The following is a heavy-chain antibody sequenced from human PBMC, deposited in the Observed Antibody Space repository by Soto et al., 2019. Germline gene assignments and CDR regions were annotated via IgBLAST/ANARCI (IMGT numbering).Heavy chain of an antibody. CDR2: IYWYDDK. Sequence: QITLKESGPTLVKPTQTLTLTCTFSGFSLSPRGVGVGWIRQPPGKALEWLGLIYWYDDKRYSPSLQSRLTINKDTSKNQVVLTMTNIDPVDTATYYCAHSSGSCSSTSCYDYIPGSYVQHWGQGTLVTVFS. D-gene: IGHD2-2*01. CDR3: AHSSGSCSSTSCYDYIPGSYVQH. V-gene: IGHV2-5*01. CDR1: GFSLSPRGVG. J-gene: IGHJ1*01.